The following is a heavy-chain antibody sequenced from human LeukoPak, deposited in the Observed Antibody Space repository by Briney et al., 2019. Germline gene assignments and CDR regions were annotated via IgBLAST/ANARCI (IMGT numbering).Heavy chain of an antibody. CDR3: ARDLEDCSSTSCPLNWFDP. V-gene: IGHV1-69*13. CDR2: IIPIFGTA. D-gene: IGHD2-2*01. J-gene: IGHJ5*02. Sequence: SVKVTCKASGGTFSSYAISWVRQAPGQGLEWMGGIIPIFGTANYAQKFQGRVTITADESTSTAYMELSSLRSEDTAVYYCARDLEDCSSTSCPLNWFDPWGQGTLVTVSS. CDR1: GGTFSSYA.